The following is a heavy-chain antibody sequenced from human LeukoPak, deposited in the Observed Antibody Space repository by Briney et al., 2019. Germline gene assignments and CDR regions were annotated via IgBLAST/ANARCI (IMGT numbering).Heavy chain of an antibody. Sequence: GGSLRVSCAASGFIFNDSWMSWVRQAPGKGLEWVANIRHDGSEKYYLDSVRGRFTISRDNAKNAVYLQMNNLRGEGTAVYYCATGANLFQYWGQGTLVTVSS. CDR1: GFIFNDSW. J-gene: IGHJ4*02. D-gene: IGHD4/OR15-4a*01. V-gene: IGHV3-7*01. CDR2: IRHDGSEK. CDR3: ATGANLFQY.